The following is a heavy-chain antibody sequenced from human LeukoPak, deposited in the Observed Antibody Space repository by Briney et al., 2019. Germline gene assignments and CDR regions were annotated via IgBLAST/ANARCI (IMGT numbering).Heavy chain of an antibody. CDR1: GFTLSSYS. D-gene: IGHD6-13*01. CDR3: ARAGSGYTIPSDY. J-gene: IGHJ4*02. Sequence: GGSLRLSCAVSGFTLSSYSMKWVRQAPGKGLEWVSSISSSSLYIYYGDSVKGRFTISRDNAKHSVYLQMNRLRAEDTAVYYCARAGSGYTIPSDYWGQGTLVTVSS. V-gene: IGHV3-21*01. CDR2: ISSSSLYI.